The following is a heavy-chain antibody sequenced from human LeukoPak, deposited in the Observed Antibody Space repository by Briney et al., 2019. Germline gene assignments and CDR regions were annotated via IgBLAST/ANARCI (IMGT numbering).Heavy chain of an antibody. V-gene: IGHV3-33*06. CDR3: AKALIGYYYDSSGLDFDY. Sequence: GGSLRLSCAASGFTFSSYGMHWVRQAPGKGLEWVAVIWYDGSNKYYADSVKGRFTISRDNSKNTLYLQMNSLRAEDTAVYYCAKALIGYYYDSSGLDFDYWGQGTLVTVS. CDR1: GFTFSSYG. J-gene: IGHJ4*02. D-gene: IGHD3-22*01. CDR2: IWYDGSNK.